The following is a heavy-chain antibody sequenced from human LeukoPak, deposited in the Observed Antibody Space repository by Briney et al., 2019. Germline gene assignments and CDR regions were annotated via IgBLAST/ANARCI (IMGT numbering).Heavy chain of an antibody. Sequence: SETLSLTCAVYGGSFSGYYWSWIRQPPGKGLEWIGEINHSGGTNCNPSLKSRLTISVDTSKNQFSLKLSSVTAADTAVYYCARKAKYYYGSGSPYYYYYYYMDVWGKGTTVTVSS. CDR2: INHSGGT. V-gene: IGHV4-34*01. CDR1: GGSFSGYY. J-gene: IGHJ6*03. D-gene: IGHD3-10*01. CDR3: ARKAKYYYGSGSPYYYYYYYMDV.